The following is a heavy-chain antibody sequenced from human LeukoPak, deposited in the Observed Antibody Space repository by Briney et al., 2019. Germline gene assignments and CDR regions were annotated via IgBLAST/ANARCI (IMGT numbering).Heavy chain of an antibody. CDR3: ATDRERDPSVYYLV. CDR1: GFTFSSYS. Sequence: GGSLRLSCAASGFTFSSYSVNWVRQAPGKGLEWVSYISSSSSTIYYADSVKGRFTISRDNSKNTLFLQIDSLRAEDSAVYYCATDRERDPSVYYLVGGQGTLITVSS. J-gene: IGHJ4*02. CDR2: ISSSSSTI. D-gene: IGHD3-22*01. V-gene: IGHV3-48*01.